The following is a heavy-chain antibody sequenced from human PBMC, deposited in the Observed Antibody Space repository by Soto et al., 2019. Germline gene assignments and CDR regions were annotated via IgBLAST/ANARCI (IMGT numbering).Heavy chain of an antibody. CDR1: GFSFRTYG. Sequence: QVQLVESGGGLVQPGTSLRLSCAVSGFSFRTYGFHWVRQPPGKGLEWVAVISPKGHSDSVEGRFTISRDNSKDTLYLQMNNLRAEDTAVYYCARDDAFGNENAFDLWGRGTMVTVSS. J-gene: IGHJ3*01. V-gene: IGHV3-33*01. CDR3: ARDDAFGNENAFDL. D-gene: IGHD1-1*01. CDR2: ISPK.